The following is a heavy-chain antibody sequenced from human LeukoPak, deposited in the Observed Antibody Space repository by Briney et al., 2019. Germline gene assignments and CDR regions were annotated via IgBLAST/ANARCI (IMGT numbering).Heavy chain of an antibody. J-gene: IGHJ4*02. CDR3: AKDNYYDSKGFFDY. CDR2: ISWNSGRI. Sequence: PGRSLRLSCAASGFTFDDYAMHWVRQAPGKGLEWVSGISWNSGRIGYADSVKGRFTISGDNAKDSLYLQMNSLRAEDTAFYYCAKDNYYDSKGFFDYWGQGTLVTVSS. CDR1: GFTFDDYA. D-gene: IGHD3-22*01. V-gene: IGHV3-9*01.